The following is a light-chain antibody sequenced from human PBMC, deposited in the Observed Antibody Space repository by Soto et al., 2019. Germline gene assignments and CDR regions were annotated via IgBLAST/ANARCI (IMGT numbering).Light chain of an antibody. Sequence: SYELTQPPSVSVAPGQTATITCEGNNIGSKNVHWYQQKPGQAPALVVYDDRGRPSGVPERLSGSNSGNTATLTISRVEAEDEADYYCQVWDSTSDHVVFGGGTKLTVL. CDR2: DDR. CDR1: NIGSKN. J-gene: IGLJ2*01. V-gene: IGLV3-21*02. CDR3: QVWDSTSDHVV.